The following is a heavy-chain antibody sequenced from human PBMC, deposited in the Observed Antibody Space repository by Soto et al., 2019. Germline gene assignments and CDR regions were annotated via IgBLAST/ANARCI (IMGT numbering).Heavy chain of an antibody. CDR2: IIPIFGTA. V-gene: IGHV1-69*06. Sequence: SVKVSCKASGGTFSSYAISWVRQAPGQGLEWMGGIIPIFGTANYAQKFQGRVTITADKSTSTAYMELSSLRSEDTAVYYCAGPKRGRRPGKYSADYFDAWGQGKLVTVSS. J-gene: IGHJ4*02. D-gene: IGHD2-15*01. CDR1: GGTFSSYA. CDR3: AGPKRGRRPGKYSADYFDA.